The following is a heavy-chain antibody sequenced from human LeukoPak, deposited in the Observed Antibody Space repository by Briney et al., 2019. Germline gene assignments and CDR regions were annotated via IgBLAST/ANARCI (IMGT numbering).Heavy chain of an antibody. V-gene: IGHV4-4*02. CDR1: GGSVTSTNW. Sequence: SETLSLTCGVSGGSVTSTNWWTWVRQRQGKGLEWIGEVHLDGRTNYNPSLKSRLTISVDLSENHISLKLTSVTAADTAVYYCAREGGFYRPLDYSGQGTLVTVSS. CDR2: VHLDGRT. J-gene: IGHJ4*02. CDR3: AREGGFYRPLDY. D-gene: IGHD3-3*01.